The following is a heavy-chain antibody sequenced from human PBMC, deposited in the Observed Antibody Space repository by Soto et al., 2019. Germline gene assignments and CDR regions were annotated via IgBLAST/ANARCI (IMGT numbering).Heavy chain of an antibody. CDR2: INACNGNT. CDR3: ARDQADYYYYGMDV. J-gene: IGHJ6*02. CDR1: GFTITSYC. D-gene: IGHD2-15*01. Sequence: GASVKVSCKASGFTITSYCLRWVRQAPGQRLEWMGWINACNGNTKYSQKFQGRVTITRDTSASTAYMELSSLRSEDTAVYYCARDQADYYYYGMDVWGQGTTVTVSS. V-gene: IGHV1-3*01.